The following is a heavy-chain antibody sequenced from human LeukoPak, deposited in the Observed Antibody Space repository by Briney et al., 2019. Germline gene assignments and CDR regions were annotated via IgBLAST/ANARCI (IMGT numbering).Heavy chain of an antibody. CDR1: GFTFSSYA. Sequence: GGSLRLSCAASGFTFSSYAMNWVRQAPGKGLEWVSSISDNSNYIFYADSVKGRFTISRDNAKNSLFLQMNSLRAEDTAVYYCAKEWYERDGWYNCIFDYWGLGTLVTVSS. J-gene: IGHJ4*02. CDR2: ISDNSNYI. V-gene: IGHV3-21*04. CDR3: AKEWYERDGWYNCIFDY. D-gene: IGHD6-19*01.